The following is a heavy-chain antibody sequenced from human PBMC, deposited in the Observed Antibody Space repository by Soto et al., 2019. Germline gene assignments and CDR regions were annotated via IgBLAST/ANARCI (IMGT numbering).Heavy chain of an antibody. CDR1: GFTFRSYA. J-gene: IGHJ6*02. V-gene: IGHV3-23*01. D-gene: IGHD2-15*01. CDR3: ATRYCSGGSCYQTFYYYYGMDV. CDR2: ISGSGGST. Sequence: WSLRLSCAASGFTFRSYAMSWVRQAPGKGLEWVSAISGSGGSTYYADSVKGRFTISRDNSKNTLYLQMNSLRAEDTAVYYCATRYCSGGSCYQTFYYYYGMDVWGQGTTVTVSS.